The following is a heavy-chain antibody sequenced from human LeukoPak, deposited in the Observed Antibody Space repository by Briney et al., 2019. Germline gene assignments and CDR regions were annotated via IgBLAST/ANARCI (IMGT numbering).Heavy chain of an antibody. CDR3: ARDVRKMGIVGAPSCDY. CDR2: ISAYNGNT. J-gene: IGHJ4*02. D-gene: IGHD1-26*01. CDR1: GYTFTSYG. V-gene: IGHV1-18*01. Sequence: ASVKVSCKASGYTFTSYGISWVRQAAGQGLEWMGWISAYNGNTNYAQKLQGRVTMTPDTSTSTAYMELRSLRSDDTAVYYCARDVRKMGIVGAPSCDYWGQGTLVTVSS.